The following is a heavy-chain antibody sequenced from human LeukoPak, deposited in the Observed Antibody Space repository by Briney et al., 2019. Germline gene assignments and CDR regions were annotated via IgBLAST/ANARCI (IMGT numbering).Heavy chain of an antibody. Sequence: GGSLRLSCAASGFTFDDYGMSWVRQAPGKGLEWVSGINWNGGSTGYADSVKGRFIIPRDNAENSLYLQMNSLRAEDTALYYCARVSDPVMYYYYHMDVWGKGTTVTISS. V-gene: IGHV3-20*04. D-gene: IGHD3-16*01. CDR3: ARVSDPVMYYYYHMDV. J-gene: IGHJ6*03. CDR2: INWNGGST. CDR1: GFTFDDYG.